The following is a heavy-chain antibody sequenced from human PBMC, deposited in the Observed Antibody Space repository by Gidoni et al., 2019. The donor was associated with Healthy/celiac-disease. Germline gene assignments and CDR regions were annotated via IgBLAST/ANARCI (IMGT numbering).Heavy chain of an antibody. CDR2: ISSSSSYT. CDR1: GFTFSDYY. D-gene: IGHD6-19*01. V-gene: IGHV3-11*06. J-gene: IGHJ4*02. CDR3: ARDKQWLAPPTDY. Sequence: QVQLVESGGGLVKPGGSLRLSCAASGFTFSDYYMSWIRQAPGKGLEWVSYISSSSSYTNYADSVKGRFTIFRDNAKNSLYLQMNSLRAEDTAVYYCARDKQWLAPPTDYWGQGTLVTVSS.